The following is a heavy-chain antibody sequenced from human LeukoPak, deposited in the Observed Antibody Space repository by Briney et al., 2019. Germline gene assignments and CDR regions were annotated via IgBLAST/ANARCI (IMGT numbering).Heavy chain of an antibody. J-gene: IGHJ4*02. D-gene: IGHD5-18*01. CDR1: RFTFRTYW. Sequence: GGSLRLSCAASRFTFRTYWMSWVRQAPGKGLQWIAVSSGSGRTIEYEDSVKGRFTISRDNSKNTLSLQMNNLRVEDTAIYYCTKNVMVKRYIDYWGQGTVVTVSS. CDR2: SSGSGRTI. V-gene: IGHV3-23*01. CDR3: TKNVMVKRYIDY.